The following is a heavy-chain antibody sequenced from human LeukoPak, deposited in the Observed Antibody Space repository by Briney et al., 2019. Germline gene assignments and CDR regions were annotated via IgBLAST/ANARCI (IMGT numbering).Heavy chain of an antibody. Sequence: PLASVKVSCKASGYTFTGYYMHWVRQAPGQGLEWMGWINPNSGGTNYAQKFQGRVTMTRDTSISTAYMELSRLRSDDTAVYYCARDFLYSSSSSDYWGQGTLVTVSS. V-gene: IGHV1-2*02. D-gene: IGHD6-6*01. CDR1: GYTFTGYY. J-gene: IGHJ4*02. CDR2: INPNSGGT. CDR3: ARDFLYSSSSSDY.